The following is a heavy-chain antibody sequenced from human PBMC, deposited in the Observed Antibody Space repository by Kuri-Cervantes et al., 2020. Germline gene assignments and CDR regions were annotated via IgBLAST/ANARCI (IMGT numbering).Heavy chain of an antibody. J-gene: IGHJ3*02. D-gene: IGHD3-16*02. CDR1: GYSISSGYY. V-gene: IGHV4-38-2*02. CDR2: IYHSGST. Sequence: GSLRLSCTVSGYSISSGYYWGWIRQPPGKGLEWIGSIYHSGSTYYNPSLERRVTISVDTSKNQFSLKLSSVTAADTAVYYCARGTNSYWGSYRRAFDIWGQGTMVTVSS. CDR3: ARGTNSYWGSYRRAFDI.